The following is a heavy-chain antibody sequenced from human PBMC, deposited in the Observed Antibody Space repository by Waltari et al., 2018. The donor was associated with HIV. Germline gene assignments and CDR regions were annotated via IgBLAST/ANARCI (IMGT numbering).Heavy chain of an antibody. V-gene: IGHV4-39*07. D-gene: IGHD3-10*01. Sequence: QLQLQESGPGLVKPSETLSLTCTVSGGSISSSSYYWGWIRQPPGKGLEWIGSIYYSGSTHYNPALKSRVTISVDPSKNHFSLKLSSVPAADTAVYYCARDPPRGLLANYYYYGMDVWGQGTTVTVSS. CDR1: GGSISSSSYY. J-gene: IGHJ6*02. CDR3: ARDPPRGLLANYYYYGMDV. CDR2: IYYSGST.